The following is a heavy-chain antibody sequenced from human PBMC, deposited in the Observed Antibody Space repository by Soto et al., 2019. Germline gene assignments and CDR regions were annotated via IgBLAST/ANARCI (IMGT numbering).Heavy chain of an antibody. Sequence: HPGGSLRLSCAASGFTFSSYAMSWVRQAPGKGLEWVSAISGSGGSTYYADSVKGRFTISRDNSKNTLYLQMNSLRAEDTAVYYCAKGRNEYSSSPYPPAPDYWGQGTLVTVSS. D-gene: IGHD6-6*01. CDR3: AKGRNEYSSSPYPPAPDY. CDR2: ISGSGGST. CDR1: GFTFSSYA. V-gene: IGHV3-23*01. J-gene: IGHJ4*02.